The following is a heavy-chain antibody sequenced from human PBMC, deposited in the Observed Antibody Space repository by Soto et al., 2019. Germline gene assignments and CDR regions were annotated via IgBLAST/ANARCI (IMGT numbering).Heavy chain of an antibody. CDR3: AIRPGYGDYDLGVGTVTTILGVDY. Sequence: GGSLRLSCAASGFTFSSYGMHWVRQAPGKGLEWVAVISYDGSNKYYADSVKGRFTISRDNSKNTLYLQMNSLRAEDTAVYYCAIRPGYGDYDLGVGTVTTILGVDYWGQGTLVTVSS. CDR2: ISYDGSNK. CDR1: GFTFSSYG. D-gene: IGHD4-17*01. V-gene: IGHV3-30*03. J-gene: IGHJ4*02.